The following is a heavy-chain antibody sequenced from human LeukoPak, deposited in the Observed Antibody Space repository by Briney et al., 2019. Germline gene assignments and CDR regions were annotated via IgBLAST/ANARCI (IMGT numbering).Heavy chain of an antibody. V-gene: IGHV3-74*01. J-gene: IGHJ4*02. CDR2: INTDASVT. D-gene: IGHD3-16*01. Sequence: PGGSLRLSCAASGFTFSSYWMHWVRHPPGQGLVWVSHINTDASVTRYADSGKGRFTTSRDNARNTLYLQMNSLRAEDTAIYYCVRAVGGEGDYWGQGTLVTVSS. CDR1: GFTFSSYW. CDR3: VRAVGGEGDY.